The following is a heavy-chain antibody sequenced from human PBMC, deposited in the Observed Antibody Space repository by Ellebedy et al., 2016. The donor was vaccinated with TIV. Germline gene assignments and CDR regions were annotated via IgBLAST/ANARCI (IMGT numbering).Heavy chain of an antibody. CDR1: GGSISNYY. CDR3: AREGRSGYYPTEFDY. Sequence: SETLSLTCTISGGSISNYYWSWIRQPPGKGLEWIGYINDSGSTNYNPSLKSRVTISVDTSKNQFSLNLSSVTAADTAVYYCAREGRSGYYPTEFDYWGQGTLVTVSS. V-gene: IGHV4-59*12. J-gene: IGHJ4*02. D-gene: IGHD3-22*01. CDR2: INDSGST.